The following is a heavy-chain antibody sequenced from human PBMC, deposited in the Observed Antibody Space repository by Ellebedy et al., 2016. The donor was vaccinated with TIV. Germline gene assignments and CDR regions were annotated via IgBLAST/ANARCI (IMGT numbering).Heavy chain of an antibody. D-gene: IGHD1-14*01. CDR1: GFIFSNFW. CDR2: IDNDGSRS. V-gene: IGHV3-74*03. CDR3: VRDRPHSWFDP. J-gene: IGHJ5*02. Sequence: GGSLRLSCAASGFIFSNFWMHWVRQAPGEGLVWVSRIDNDGSRSTYADSVKGRFTISRDNAKNTLYSQMNSLRAEDTAVYYCVRDRPHSWFDPWGQGTLVTVSS.